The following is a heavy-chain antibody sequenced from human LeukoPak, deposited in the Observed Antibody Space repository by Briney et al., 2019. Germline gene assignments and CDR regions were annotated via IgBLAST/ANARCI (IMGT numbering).Heavy chain of an antibody. V-gene: IGHV3-30*18. Sequence: PGGSLRLPCAASGFTFSSYGMHWVRQAPGKGLEWVAVISYDGSNKYYADSVKGRFTISRDNSKNTLYLQMNSLRAEDTAVYYCAKEGFTYYYDSSGYPFDYWGQGTLVTVSS. CDR3: AKEGFTYYYDSSGYPFDY. CDR1: GFTFSSYG. D-gene: IGHD3-22*01. J-gene: IGHJ4*02. CDR2: ISYDGSNK.